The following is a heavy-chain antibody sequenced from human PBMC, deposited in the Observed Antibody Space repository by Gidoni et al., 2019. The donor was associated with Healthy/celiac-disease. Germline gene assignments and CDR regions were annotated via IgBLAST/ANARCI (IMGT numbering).Heavy chain of an antibody. CDR1: GFTFSSSA. CDR2: ISYDGSNK. V-gene: IGHV3-30-3*01. CDR3: AKPDQRYFDWLLPYYFDY. J-gene: IGHJ4*02. D-gene: IGHD3-9*01. Sequence: QVQLVESGGGVVQPGRSLRLSCAASGFTFSSSAMHWVRQAPGKGLEWVAVISYDGSNKYYADSVKGRFTISRDNSKNTLYLQMNSLRAEDTAVYYCAKPDQRYFDWLLPYYFDYWGQGTLVTVSS.